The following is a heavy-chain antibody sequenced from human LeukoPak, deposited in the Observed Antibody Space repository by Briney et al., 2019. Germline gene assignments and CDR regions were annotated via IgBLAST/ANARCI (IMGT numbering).Heavy chain of an antibody. CDR2: LSSSAAYI. CDR3: ARDRLSSGWLTDS. V-gene: IGHV3-21*01. CDR1: GFTLSTSS. Sequence: GGSLRLSCAASGFTLSTSSMNWVRQAPGKGLEWVSSLSSSAAYIYYADSVKGRFTISRDIAKNSLYLEMNGLRAEDTAVYYCARDRLSSGWLTDSWGQGTLVTVTS. D-gene: IGHD6-19*01. J-gene: IGHJ4*02.